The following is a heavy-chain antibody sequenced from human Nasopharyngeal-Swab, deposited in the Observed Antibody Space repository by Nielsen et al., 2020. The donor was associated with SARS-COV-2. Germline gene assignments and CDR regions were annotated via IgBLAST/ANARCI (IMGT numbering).Heavy chain of an antibody. CDR3: ARGLWRVVATPGPSGAFDI. D-gene: IGHD5-12*01. CDR2: IIPIFGTA. V-gene: IGHV1-69*13. CDR1: GGTFSSYA. J-gene: IGHJ3*02. Sequence: SVKVSCKASGGTFSSYAISWVRQAPGQGLEWMGGIIPIFGTANYAQKFKGRVTITADESTSTAYMELSSLRSEDTAVYYCARGLWRVVATPGPSGAFDIWGQGTMVTVSS.